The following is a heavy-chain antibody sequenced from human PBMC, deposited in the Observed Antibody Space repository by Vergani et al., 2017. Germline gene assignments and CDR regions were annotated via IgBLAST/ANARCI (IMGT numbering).Heavy chain of an antibody. D-gene: IGHD3-9*01. CDR1: GFTFSSYG. CDR3: ARDSEYFDWLSPYYYYGMDV. J-gene: IGHJ6*02. V-gene: IGHV3-33*01. CDR2: IWYDGSNK. Sequence: QVQLVESGGGVVQPGRSLRLSCAASGFTFSSYGMHWVRQAPGKGLEWVAVIWYDGSNKYYADSVKGRFTISRDNSKNTLYLQMNSLRAEDTAVYYCARDSEYFDWLSPYYYYGMDVWGQGTTVTVSS.